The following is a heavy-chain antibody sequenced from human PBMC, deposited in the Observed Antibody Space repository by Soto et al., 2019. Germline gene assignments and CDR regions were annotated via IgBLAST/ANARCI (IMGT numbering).Heavy chain of an antibody. CDR3: ARVERGTATTVVDAFDI. Sequence: QVQLQQWGAGLLKPSETLSLTCAVNGGSVNSGNYYWSWIRQPPGKGLEWIGEMSHSGGTHFNPSLKSRVTISVDTSKNQFSLKMGSVTAADTALYYCARVERGTATTVVDAFDIWGPGTMVTVSS. V-gene: IGHV4-34*01. CDR2: MSHSGGT. D-gene: IGHD1-1*01. J-gene: IGHJ3*02. CDR1: GGSVNSGNYY.